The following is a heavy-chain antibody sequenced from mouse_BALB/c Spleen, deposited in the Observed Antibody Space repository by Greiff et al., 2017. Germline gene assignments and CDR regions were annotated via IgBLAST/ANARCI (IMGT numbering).Heavy chain of an antibody. CDR2: INPSSGYT. J-gene: IGHJ4*01. CDR3: ARSRGRNLERAMDY. Sequence: VQLQQSAAELARPGASVKMSCKASGYTFTSYTMHWVKQRPGQGLEWIGYINPSSGYTEYNQKFKDKTTLTADKSSSTAYMQLSSLTSEDSAVYYCARSRGRNLERAMDYWGQGTSVTVSS. CDR1: GYTFTSYT. V-gene: IGHV1-4*02.